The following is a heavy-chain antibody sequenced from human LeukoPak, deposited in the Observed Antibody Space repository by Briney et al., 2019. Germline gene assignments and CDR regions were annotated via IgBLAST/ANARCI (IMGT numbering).Heavy chain of an antibody. CDR2: INPSGGST. D-gene: IGHD6-19*01. Sequence: ASVKLSCKASGYTFTSYYMHWVRQAPGQGHEWMGIINPSGGSTSYAQKFQGRVTMTRDTSTSTVYMELSSLRSEDTAVYYCARARGGSGWFILYFDYWGQGTLVTVSS. J-gene: IGHJ4*02. CDR3: ARARGGSGWFILYFDY. V-gene: IGHV1-46*01. CDR1: GYTFTSYY.